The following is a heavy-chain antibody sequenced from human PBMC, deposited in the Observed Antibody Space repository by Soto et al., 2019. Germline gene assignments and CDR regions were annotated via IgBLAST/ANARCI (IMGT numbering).Heavy chain of an antibody. J-gene: IGHJ4*02. V-gene: IGHV3-72*01. CDR1: GFTFRDYY. CDR3: AREGSSSGPDYEY. Sequence: GSLRLSCAASGFTFRDYYINWVRQAPGKGLEWVGRTRNKANSYTTDYAAFVKGRFTISRDDSKNLIYLQMNSLKTEDTAVYYCAREGSSSGPDYEYWGQGT. D-gene: IGHD3-22*01. CDR2: TRNKANSYTT.